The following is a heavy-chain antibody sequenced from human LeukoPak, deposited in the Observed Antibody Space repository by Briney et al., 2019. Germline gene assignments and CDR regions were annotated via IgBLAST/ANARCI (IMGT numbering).Heavy chain of an antibody. CDR2: IHSSGST. CDR1: GVSISTYH. Sequence: PSETLSLTCTVSGVSISTYHWSWSRQPAGKGLEWIGRIHSSGSTNYDPSLKSRVTMSIDTSKNQFSLKVTPVTAADTAVYYCARDGLYSNGYSYFDFWGQGTLVTVSS. V-gene: IGHV4-4*07. CDR3: ARDGLYSNGYSYFDF. D-gene: IGHD5-18*01. J-gene: IGHJ4*02.